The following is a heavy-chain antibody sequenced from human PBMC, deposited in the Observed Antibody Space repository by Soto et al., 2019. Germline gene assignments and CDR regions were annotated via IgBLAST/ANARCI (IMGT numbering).Heavy chain of an antibody. CDR1: GGSISSSSYY. D-gene: IGHD6-13*01. V-gene: IGHV4-39*01. Sequence: SETLSLTCTVSGGSISSSSYYWGWIRQPPGKGLEWIGSIYYSGSTYYNPSLKSRVTISVDTSKNQFSLKLSSVTAADTAVYYCASTGYSSSDYSGQGTLDIVSS. CDR2: IYYSGST. J-gene: IGHJ4*02. CDR3: ASTGYSSSDY.